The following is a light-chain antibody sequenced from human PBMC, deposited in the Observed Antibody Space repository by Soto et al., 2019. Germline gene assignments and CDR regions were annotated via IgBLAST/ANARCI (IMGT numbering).Light chain of an antibody. V-gene: IGLV2-14*01. CDR3: SSFTISRNTVI. CDR1: SSDVDGYNY. J-gene: IGLJ2*01. CDR2: DVN. Sequence: QSALTQPASVSGSPGQSITISCTGTSSDVDGYNYVSWYQYHPGKAPKLMIYDVNNRPSGVSNRFSGSKSGNTASLTISGLQAEDEADYYRSSFTISRNTVIFGGGTKVTVL.